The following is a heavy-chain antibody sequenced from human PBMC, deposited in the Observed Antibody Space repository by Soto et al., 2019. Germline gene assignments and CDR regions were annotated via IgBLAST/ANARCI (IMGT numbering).Heavy chain of an antibody. D-gene: IGHD2-2*01. CDR3: ARGPRYCSSTTCFAGVTWFDP. CDR1: GYIFTSYG. CDR2: ISGYNGNT. Sequence: ASVKVSCKTSGYIFTSYGISWVRQAPGQGLEWMGWISGYNGNTNYAQKVQGRVTMTTDTSTNTAYMDLRSLTSDDTAVYYCARGPRYCSSTTCFAGVTWFDPWGQGTPVTVSS. V-gene: IGHV1-18*04. J-gene: IGHJ5*02.